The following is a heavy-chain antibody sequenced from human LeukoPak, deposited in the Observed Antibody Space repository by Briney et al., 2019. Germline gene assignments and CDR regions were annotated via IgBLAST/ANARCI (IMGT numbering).Heavy chain of an antibody. Sequence: GGSLRLSCAASGFTFSSYAMSWVRQAPGKGLEWVSAISGSGGSTHYADSVKGRFTISRDNSKNTLYLQMNSLRAEDTAVYYCAKVGSSGWYEGRLFGYWGQGTLVTVSS. CDR3: AKVGSSGWYEGRLFGY. CDR1: GFTFSSYA. J-gene: IGHJ4*02. D-gene: IGHD6-19*01. CDR2: ISGSGGST. V-gene: IGHV3-23*01.